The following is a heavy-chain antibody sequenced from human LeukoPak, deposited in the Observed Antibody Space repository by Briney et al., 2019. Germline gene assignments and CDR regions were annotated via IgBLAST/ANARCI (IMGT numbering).Heavy chain of an antibody. Sequence: PGGSLRLSCAASGFTFSNYAMSWVRQAPGKGLEGVSTITKSAASTYYADSVKGRFTISRDNSKNTLDLQMSSLRAEDTAVYYCAKLWGIQVWSFDSWGQGTLVTVSS. J-gene: IGHJ4*02. CDR1: GFTFSNYA. CDR3: AKLWGIQVWSFDS. D-gene: IGHD5-18*01. V-gene: IGHV3-23*01. CDR2: ITKSAAST.